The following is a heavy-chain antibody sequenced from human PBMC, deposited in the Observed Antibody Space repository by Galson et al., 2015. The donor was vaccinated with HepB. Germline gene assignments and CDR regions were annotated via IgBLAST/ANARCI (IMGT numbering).Heavy chain of an antibody. CDR3: ARDYSVGATRDDAFDI. D-gene: IGHD1-26*01. CDR2: IYYSGST. J-gene: IGHJ3*02. CDR1: GGSISSYY. V-gene: IGHV4-59*01. Sequence: ETLSLTCTVSGGSISSYYRSWIRQPPGKGLEWIGYIYYSGSTNYNPSLKSRVTISVDTSQNQFSLKLSSVTAADTAVYYCARDYSVGATRDDAFDIWGQGTMVTVSS.